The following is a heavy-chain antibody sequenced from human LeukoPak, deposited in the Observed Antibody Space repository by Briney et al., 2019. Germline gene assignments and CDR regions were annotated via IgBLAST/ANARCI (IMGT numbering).Heavy chain of an antibody. CDR2: TYCSGST. Sequence: SETLSLTCTVSGVSISNGDYYWSWIRQPPGKGLEWIGYTYCSGSTYYNPSLKSRVTISVDTSKNQFSLKLSSVTAADTAVYYCARPYYYDSRIDPWGQGTRVTVSS. J-gene: IGHJ5*02. CDR1: GVSISNGDYY. CDR3: ARPYYYDSRIDP. D-gene: IGHD3-22*01. V-gene: IGHV4-30-4*01.